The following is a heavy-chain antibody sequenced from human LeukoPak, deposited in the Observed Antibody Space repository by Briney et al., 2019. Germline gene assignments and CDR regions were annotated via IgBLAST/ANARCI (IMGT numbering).Heavy chain of an antibody. V-gene: IGHV3-48*03. Sequence: GGSLRLSCAASGFTFSSYEMNWVRQAPGKGLEWVSYISSGSTIYYADSVKGRFTISRDNAKNSLYLQMNSLRAEDTAVYYCARGGETWIQLGLIAYWGQGTLVTVSS. CDR3: ARGGETWIQLGLIAY. D-gene: IGHD5-18*01. J-gene: IGHJ4*02. CDR1: GFTFSSYE. CDR2: ISSGSTI.